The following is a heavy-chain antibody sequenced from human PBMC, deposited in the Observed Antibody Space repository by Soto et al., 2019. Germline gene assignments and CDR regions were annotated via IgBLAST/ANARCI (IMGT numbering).Heavy chain of an antibody. CDR3: ARGDYVQFKYWYFDL. Sequence: QVQLVQSGAEVKKPGASVKVSCKASGYTFTSYDINWVRQATGQGLEWMGWMNPNSGNTGYAQKFQGRVTMTRDTSISTAYMELSRLRSDDTAVYYCARGDYVQFKYWYFDLWGRGTLVTVSP. D-gene: IGHD4-17*01. V-gene: IGHV1-8*01. CDR2: MNPNSGNT. J-gene: IGHJ2*01. CDR1: GYTFTSYD.